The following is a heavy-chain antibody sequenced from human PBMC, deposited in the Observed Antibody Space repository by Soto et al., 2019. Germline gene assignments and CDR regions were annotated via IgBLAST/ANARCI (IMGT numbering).Heavy chain of an antibody. Sequence: GGSLRLSCAASGFTFSSYGMHLVRQAPGKGLEWVAVISYDGSNKNYADSVKGRFTISRDNSKNTLYLQMNSLRAEDTAVYYCARPGGMGYCSSTSCPSKVWAFDIWGQGTMVTVSS. J-gene: IGHJ3*02. CDR2: ISYDGSNK. V-gene: IGHV3-30*03. CDR3: ARPGGMGYCSSTSCPSKVWAFDI. CDR1: GFTFSSYG. D-gene: IGHD2-2*01.